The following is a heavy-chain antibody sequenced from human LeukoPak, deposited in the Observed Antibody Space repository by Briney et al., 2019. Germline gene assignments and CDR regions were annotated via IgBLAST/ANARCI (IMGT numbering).Heavy chain of an antibody. J-gene: IGHJ4*02. Sequence: PGGSLRLSCATSGFTFSSYAMHWVRQAPGKGLEWVALISHDGIKQYYADSVKGRFIISRDNSKNTLYLQLNSLRLEDTAVYYCTLTTFGVVYYFDYWGQGTLVTVSS. D-gene: IGHD1/OR15-1a*01. V-gene: IGHV3-30*04. CDR2: ISHDGIKQ. CDR1: GFTFSSYA. CDR3: TLTTFGVVYYFDY.